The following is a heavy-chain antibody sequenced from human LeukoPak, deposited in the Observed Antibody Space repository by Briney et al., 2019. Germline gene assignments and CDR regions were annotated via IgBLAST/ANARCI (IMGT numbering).Heavy chain of an antibody. CDR3: ARDNLLTTAHDY. CDR2: IYTSGST. J-gene: IGHJ4*02. Sequence: SETLSLTCTVSGGSISCYYWSWIRQPPGKGLEWIGRIYTSGSTNYNPSLKSRVTMSVDTSKNQFSLKLSSVTAADTAVYYCARDNLLTTAHDYWGQGTLVTVSS. CDR1: GGSISCYY. V-gene: IGHV4-4*07. D-gene: IGHD4-17*01.